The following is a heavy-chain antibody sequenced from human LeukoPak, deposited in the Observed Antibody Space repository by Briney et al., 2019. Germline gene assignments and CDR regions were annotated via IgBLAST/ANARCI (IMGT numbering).Heavy chain of an antibody. V-gene: IGHV3-21*01. CDR3: ARSARWLQFLWDY. Sequence: GGSLRLSCAASGFTFSSYSMNRVRQAPGKGLEWVSSISSSSSYIYYADSVKGRFTISRDNAKNSLYLQMNSLRAEDTAVYYCARSARWLQFLWDYRGQGTLVTVSS. D-gene: IGHD5-24*01. J-gene: IGHJ4*02. CDR2: ISSSSSYI. CDR1: GFTFSSYS.